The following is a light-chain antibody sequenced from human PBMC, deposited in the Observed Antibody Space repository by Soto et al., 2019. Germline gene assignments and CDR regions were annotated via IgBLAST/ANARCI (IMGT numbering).Light chain of an antibody. J-gene: IGKJ4*01. Sequence: DIQMTQSPSTLSASVGERVTIPCRASQSIGSWLAWYQQKPGKAPKLLIYDASSLESGVPSRFSGSGSGTEFTLTISSLQPDDFATYYCQQYNTYSPTFGGGAKVDIK. CDR3: QQYNTYSPT. CDR2: DAS. CDR1: QSIGSW. V-gene: IGKV1-5*01.